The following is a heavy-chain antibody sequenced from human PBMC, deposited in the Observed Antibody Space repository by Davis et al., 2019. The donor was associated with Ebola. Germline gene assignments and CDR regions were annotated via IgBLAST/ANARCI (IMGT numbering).Heavy chain of an antibody. Sequence: ASVKVSCKASGYTFTGYYMHWVRQAPGQGLEWMGWINPNSGGTNYAQKFQGRVTMTRDTSISTAYMELSRLRSDDTAVYYCARIPYYDFWSGYHYYFDYWGQGTLVTVSS. CDR1: GYTFTGYY. CDR2: INPNSGGT. D-gene: IGHD3-3*01. J-gene: IGHJ4*02. V-gene: IGHV1-2*02. CDR3: ARIPYYDFWSGYHYYFDY.